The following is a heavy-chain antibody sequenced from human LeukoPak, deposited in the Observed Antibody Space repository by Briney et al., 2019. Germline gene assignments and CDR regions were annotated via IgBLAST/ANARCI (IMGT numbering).Heavy chain of an antibody. Sequence: SETLSLTCTVSGGSISSYYWSWIRQPPGKGLEWIGYIYYSGTTNYNPSLKSRVTISVDTSKNQFSLKVSSVTAADTAVYYCARVSWFPGTSYYYMDVWGKGTTVTVSS. V-gene: IGHV4-59*01. CDR2: IYYSGTT. CDR1: GGSISSYY. J-gene: IGHJ6*03. D-gene: IGHD1-1*01. CDR3: ARVSWFPGTSYYYMDV.